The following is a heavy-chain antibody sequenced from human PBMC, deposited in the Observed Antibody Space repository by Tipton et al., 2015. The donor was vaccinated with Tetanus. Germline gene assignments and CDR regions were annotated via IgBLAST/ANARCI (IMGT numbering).Heavy chain of an antibody. CDR3: ARERGDYTYYGRGV. Sequence: VQLVQSGAEVKKPGASVKVSCKASGYTFTGYYIYWVRQAPGQELEWMGWIDPNSGGTVYAQKFQGRVTMTRDTSISTAYMELRSLRSDDTAVYYCARERGDYTYYGRGVWGPGTTVTVS. CDR2: IDPNSGGT. CDR1: GYTFTGYY. D-gene: IGHD2-21*01. J-gene: IGHJ6*02. V-gene: IGHV1-2*02.